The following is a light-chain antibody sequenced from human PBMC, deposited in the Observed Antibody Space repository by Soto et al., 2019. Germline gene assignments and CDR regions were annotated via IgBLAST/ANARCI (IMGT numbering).Light chain of an antibody. CDR3: QQYNNWPSST. V-gene: IGKV3-15*01. J-gene: IGKJ1*01. CDR1: QSVSSN. Sequence: EIVMTQSPATLSVSPGERATLSCRASQSVSSNLAWYQQKPGQAPRLLIYGASTRATGIPARFSGSGSGTEFTLTISSLQSEDFAVYYCQQYNNWPSSTFGQGTKVDI. CDR2: GAS.